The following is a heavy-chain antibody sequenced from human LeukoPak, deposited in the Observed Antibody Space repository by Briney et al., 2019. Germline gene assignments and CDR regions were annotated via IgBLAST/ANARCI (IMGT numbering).Heavy chain of an antibody. CDR1: GFTFSSYG. Sequence: GRSLRLSCAASGFTFSSYGMHWVRQAPGKGLEWVAVIWYDGSDKYYTDSVKGRFTISRDNSRNTLYLQMNSLRVEDTAIYYCARDITSHYFDYCGQGALVTVSS. CDR2: IWYDGSDK. J-gene: IGHJ4*02. V-gene: IGHV3-33*08. CDR3: ARDITSHYFDY. D-gene: IGHD1-14*01.